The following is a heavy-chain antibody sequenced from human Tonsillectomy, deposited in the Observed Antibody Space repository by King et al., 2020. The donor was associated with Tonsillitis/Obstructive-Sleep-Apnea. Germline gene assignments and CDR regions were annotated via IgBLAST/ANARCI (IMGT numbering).Heavy chain of an antibody. Sequence: VQLVESGGGVVQPGRSLRLSCAASGFTFSNYAMHWVRQAPGKGLEWVAVISYDGNNKYYADSVKGRFTISRDNSKNTLYLQMNSLRAEDPAVYYCARDLPIVILPVAIKGGFDYWGQGTLVTVSS. J-gene: IGHJ4*02. CDR1: GFTFSNYA. CDR3: ARDLPIVILPVAIKGGFDY. CDR2: ISYDGNNK. D-gene: IGHD2-2*02. V-gene: IGHV3-30*04.